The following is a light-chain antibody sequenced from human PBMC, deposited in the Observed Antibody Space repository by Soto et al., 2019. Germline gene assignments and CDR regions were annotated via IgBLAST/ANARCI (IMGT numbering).Light chain of an antibody. V-gene: IGLV1-40*01. J-gene: IGLJ1*01. CDR2: GNS. CDR3: QSYDSSLSGHYV. CDR1: SSNIGAGYD. Sequence: QSALTQPPSVSGAPGQRVTISCTGSSSNIGAGYDVHWYQQLPGTAPKFLIYGNSNRPSGVPDRFSGSKSGTSASLAITGLQAEDEADYYCQSYDSSLSGHYVFGTGTKVTVL.